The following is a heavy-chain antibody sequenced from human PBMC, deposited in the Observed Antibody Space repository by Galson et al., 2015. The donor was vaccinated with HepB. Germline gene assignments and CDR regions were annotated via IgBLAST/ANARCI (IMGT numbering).Heavy chain of an antibody. CDR3: ARDRDRNDETLYYYYYMDV. CDR1: GYTFTGYY. V-gene: IGHV1-2*06. D-gene: IGHD1-1*01. Sequence: SVKVSCKASGYTFTGYYMHWVRQAPGQGLEWMGRINPNSGGTNYAQKLQGRVTMTRDTSISTAYMELSSLRSEDTAVYYCARDRDRNDETLYYYYYMDVWGKGTTVTVSS. CDR2: INPNSGGT. J-gene: IGHJ6*03.